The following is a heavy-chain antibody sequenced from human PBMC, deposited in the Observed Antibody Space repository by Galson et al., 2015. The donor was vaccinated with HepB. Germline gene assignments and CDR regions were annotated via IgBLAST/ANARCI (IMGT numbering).Heavy chain of an antibody. V-gene: IGHV1-46*04. D-gene: IGHD1-7*01. CDR3: ARDYVGNYQIDD. J-gene: IGHJ4*02. CDR2: INPSSGTT. Sequence: SVKVSCKASGYTFFSYPITWVRQAPGQGLEWMGMINPSSGTTNYAQKSQGRITVTRDTSTSTVYMELSSLGSEDTAIYYCARDYVGNYQIDDWGQGTLVTVSS. CDR1: GYTFFSYP.